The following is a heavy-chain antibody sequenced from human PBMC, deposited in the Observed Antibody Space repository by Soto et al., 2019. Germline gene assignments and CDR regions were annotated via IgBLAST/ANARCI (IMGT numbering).Heavy chain of an antibody. J-gene: IGHJ4*02. Sequence: PSETLSLTCTVSGDSVTISDYYWGWIRQPPGKGLEWIGSIYYSGSTYYNPSLKSRVTISVDTSKNQFSLKLSSVTAADTAVYYCARDLPDWNDSFYFDYWGQGTLVTVSS. V-gene: IGHV4-39*07. CDR1: GDSVTISDYY. CDR3: ARDLPDWNDSFYFDY. CDR2: IYYSGST. D-gene: IGHD1-1*01.